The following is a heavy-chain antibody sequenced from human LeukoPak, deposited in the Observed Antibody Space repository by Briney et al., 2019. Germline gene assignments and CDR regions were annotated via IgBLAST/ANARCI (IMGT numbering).Heavy chain of an antibody. Sequence: GGSLRLSCSASGFTFSSYAMHWVRQTPGKGLEYVSAITNFGDNTYYADFVKGRFTISRDNSKNTLWLQMSSLRDDDTAVYYCVKSPSLATGSNWLDPWGQGTLVTVSS. CDR3: VKSPSLATGSNWLDP. CDR2: ITNFGDNT. V-gene: IGHV3-64D*06. J-gene: IGHJ5*02. CDR1: GFTFSSYA. D-gene: IGHD1-26*01.